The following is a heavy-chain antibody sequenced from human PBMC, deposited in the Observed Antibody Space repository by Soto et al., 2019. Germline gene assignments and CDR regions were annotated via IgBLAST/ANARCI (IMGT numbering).Heavy chain of an antibody. D-gene: IGHD3-3*01. CDR3: ARQVSVLEWLSNPLYNWFDP. J-gene: IGHJ5*02. V-gene: IGHV5-51*01. Sequence: GESLKISCKGSGYSFTSYWIGWVRQMPGKGLEWMGIIYPGDSDTRYSPSFQGQVTISADKSISTAYLQWSSLKASDTAMYYCARQVSVLEWLSNPLYNWFDPWGQGTLVTVSS. CDR2: IYPGDSDT. CDR1: GYSFTSYW.